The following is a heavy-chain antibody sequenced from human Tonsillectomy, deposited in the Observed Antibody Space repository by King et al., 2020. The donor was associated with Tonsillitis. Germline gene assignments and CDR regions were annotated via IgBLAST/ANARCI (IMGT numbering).Heavy chain of an antibody. CDR2: INYKSSSL. Sequence: VQLVESGGGLVKPGGSLRLSCAASGFTFNTFSMNWVRQAPGKGLEWVSSINYKSSSLYYADSVKARFTISRDNAKKSLYLQMNSLRAEDTAVYYCARDKGADYYDTGRGSFNIWGQGTLVTVSS. J-gene: IGHJ3*02. CDR3: ARDKGADYYDTGRGSFNI. D-gene: IGHD3-22*01. CDR1: GFTFNTFS. V-gene: IGHV3-21*01.